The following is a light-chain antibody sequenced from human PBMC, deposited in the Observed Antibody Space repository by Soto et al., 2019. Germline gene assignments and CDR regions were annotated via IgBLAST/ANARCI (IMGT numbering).Light chain of an antibody. CDR2: DVF. CDR3: SSYITSAIVV. V-gene: IGLV2-14*01. CDR1: SSDVPGSNS. Sequence: QSALTQPASVSASRGQSITISCTGTSSDVPGSNSVSWYQQHPGKAPILIIFDVFKRPSGVSDRFSDSKSGNTASLTISGLQAEDEADYNCSSYITSAIVVFGGGTKVTVL. J-gene: IGLJ2*01.